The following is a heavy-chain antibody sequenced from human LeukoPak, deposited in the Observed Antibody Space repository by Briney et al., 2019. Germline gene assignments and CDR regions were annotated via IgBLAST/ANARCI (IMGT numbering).Heavy chain of an antibody. Sequence: SEALSLTCAVPGGAISSYYWSWIRQPPGKGLEWIGYVSYTGDASQNPSLRGRVTMSVDTSNNQVSLELSSVTAADTAVYYCARGWNYGDYWGQGTLVTVSS. CDR3: ARGWNYGDY. CDR1: GGAISSYY. CDR2: VSYTGDA. D-gene: IGHD3-3*01. J-gene: IGHJ4*02. V-gene: IGHV4-59*01.